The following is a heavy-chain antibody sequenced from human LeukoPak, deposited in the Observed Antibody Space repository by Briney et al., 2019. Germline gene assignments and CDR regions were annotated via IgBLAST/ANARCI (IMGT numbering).Heavy chain of an antibody. CDR3: PKNPKNNVSSDGSFDY. J-gene: IGHJ4*02. D-gene: IGHD2-8*01. CDR2: IRNDGTHE. CDR1: GFTFNIFG. V-gene: IGHV3-30*02. Sequence: GGSLRLSCTASGFTFNIFGMYWVRQAPGKGLEWVAFIRNDGTHEKYGDSVKGRFTISRDNSKNTLYLLMNSLRGEDTAIYYCPKNPKNNVSSDGSFDYWGQGTLVSVSS.